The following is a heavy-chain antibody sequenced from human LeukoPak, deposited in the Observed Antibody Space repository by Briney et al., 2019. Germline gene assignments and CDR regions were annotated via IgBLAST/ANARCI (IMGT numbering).Heavy chain of an antibody. Sequence: PGRSLRLSCAASNFTFSDYGMHWVRQAPGKGLEGVAVIAYDRSNEFYADSVRGRFTISRDNSKNTVYLQMNSLRTEDTALYYCAKDKGSSSFTSYYFDSWGQGALVTVSS. D-gene: IGHD2-15*01. V-gene: IGHV3-30*18. CDR3: AKDKGSSSFTSYYFDS. CDR1: NFTFSDYG. CDR2: IAYDRSNE. J-gene: IGHJ4*02.